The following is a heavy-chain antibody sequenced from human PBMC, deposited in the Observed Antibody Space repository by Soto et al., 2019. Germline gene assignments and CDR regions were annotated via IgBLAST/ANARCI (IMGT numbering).Heavy chain of an antibody. D-gene: IGHD6-19*01. CDR1: GGTFSSYA. J-gene: IGHJ4*02. CDR2: IIPIFGTA. V-gene: IGHV1-69*13. Sequence: SVKVSCKASGGTFSSYAISWVRQAPGQGLEWMGGIIPIFGTANYAQKFQGRVTITADESTSTAYMELSSLRSEDTAVYYCAREGGESGGWSDYWGQGTLVTVSS. CDR3: AREGGESGGWSDY.